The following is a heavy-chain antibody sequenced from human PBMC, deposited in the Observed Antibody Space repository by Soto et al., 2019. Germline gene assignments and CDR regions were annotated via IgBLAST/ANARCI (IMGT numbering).Heavy chain of an antibody. Sequence: QVQLVESGGGVVQPGRSLRLSCAASGFTFSRYGMHWVRQAPGKGLEWVAVIWYDGSTEYYADSVKGRFTISRDNSKNTVYLQMNSLSVEDTAVYYCARDVGSQGVWGQGTMVTVSS. CDR1: GFTFSRYG. D-gene: IGHD2-15*01. CDR3: ARDVGSQGV. CDR2: IWYDGSTE. V-gene: IGHV3-33*01. J-gene: IGHJ3*01.